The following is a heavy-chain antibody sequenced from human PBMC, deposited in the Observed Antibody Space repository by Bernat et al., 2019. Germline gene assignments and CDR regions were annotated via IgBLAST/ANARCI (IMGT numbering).Heavy chain of an antibody. CDR3: ARHPGSGSYPAYFDY. CDR2: IYYSGST. Sequence: GSGPGLGKPAGTLSRTCTVSGGSISSSSYYWGWIRQPPGKGLEWIGSIYYSGSTYYNPSLKSRVTISVDTSKNQFSLKLSSVTAADTAVYYCARHPGSGSYPAYFDYWGQGTLVTVSS. J-gene: IGHJ4*02. V-gene: IGHV4-39*01. CDR1: GGSISSSSYY. D-gene: IGHD3-10*01.